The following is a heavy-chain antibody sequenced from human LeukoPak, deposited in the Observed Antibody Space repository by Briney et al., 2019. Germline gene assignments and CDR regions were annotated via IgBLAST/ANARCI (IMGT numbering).Heavy chain of an antibody. Sequence: PGASLRLSCAASGFIFSSHDIPWVRQARGKGGEWVAVVWRDGGTTFYAHSEKGRFTISRDNSKNTLYLQMNSLRGEDTAIYYCTKESATGSRYSFDYWGQGTLGTVSS. CDR2: VWRDGGTT. CDR1: GFIFSSHD. J-gene: IGHJ4*02. D-gene: IGHD2-15*01. V-gene: IGHV3-30*02. CDR3: TKESATGSRYSFDY.